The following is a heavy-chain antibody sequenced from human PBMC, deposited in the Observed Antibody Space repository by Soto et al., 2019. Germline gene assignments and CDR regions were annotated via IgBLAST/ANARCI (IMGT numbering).Heavy chain of an antibody. CDR3: AKDLVGSGYYPGGWFDP. CDR2: ISGSGGST. V-gene: IGHV3-23*01. Sequence: GGSLRLSCAASGFTFSSYAMSWVRQAPGKGLEWVSAISGSGGSTYYADSVKGRFTISRDNSKNTLYLQMNSLRAEDTAVYYCAKDLVGSGYYPGGWFDPWGQGTLVTVSS. J-gene: IGHJ5*02. D-gene: IGHD3-22*01. CDR1: GFTFSSYA.